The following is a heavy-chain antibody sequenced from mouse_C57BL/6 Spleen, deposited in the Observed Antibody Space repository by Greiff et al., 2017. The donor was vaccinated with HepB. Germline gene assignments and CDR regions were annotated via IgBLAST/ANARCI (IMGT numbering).Heavy chain of an antibody. CDR2: ISSGSSTI. V-gene: IGHV5-17*01. J-gene: IGHJ4*01. Sequence: EVMLVESGGGLVKPGGSLKLSCAASGFTFSDYGMHWVRQAPEKGLEWVAYISSGSSTIYYADTVKGRFTISRDNAKNTLFLQMTSMRSEDTAMYYCASAPFYEGYRSYAMDYWGQGTSVTVSS. CDR1: GFTFSDYG. D-gene: IGHD2-3*01. CDR3: ASAPFYEGYRSYAMDY.